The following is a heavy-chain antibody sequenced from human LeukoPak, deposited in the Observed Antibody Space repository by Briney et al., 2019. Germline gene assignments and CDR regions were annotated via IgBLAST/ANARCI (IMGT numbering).Heavy chain of an antibody. CDR3: ARAAVAGKGPDY. CDR2: ISYDGSNK. Sequence: GGSLRLSCAASGFTFSSYAMHWVRQAPGKGLEWVAVISYDGSNKYYADSVKGRFTISRDNAKNTLYLQMNSLRAEDTAVYYCARAAVAGKGPDYWGQGTLVTVSS. J-gene: IGHJ4*02. V-gene: IGHV3-30*04. D-gene: IGHD6-19*01. CDR1: GFTFSSYA.